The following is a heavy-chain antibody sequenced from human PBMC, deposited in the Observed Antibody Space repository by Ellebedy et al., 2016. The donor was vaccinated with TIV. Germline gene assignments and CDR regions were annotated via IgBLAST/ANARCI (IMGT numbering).Heavy chain of an antibody. V-gene: IGHV3-11*01. CDR2: ISKDVGVA. Sequence: GGSLRLXXAASGFPFKDYYMRWLRQAPGKGLEWVADISKDVGVADYRDSVKGRFTVSRDNAKDSVYLEMNSLRVEDTAVYYCGRGHWGIDYWGPGTAVTVSS. CDR1: GFPFKDYY. D-gene: IGHD3-16*01. CDR3: GRGHWGIDY. J-gene: IGHJ4*02.